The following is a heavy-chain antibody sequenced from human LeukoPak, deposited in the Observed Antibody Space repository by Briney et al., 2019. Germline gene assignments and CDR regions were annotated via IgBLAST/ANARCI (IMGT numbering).Heavy chain of an antibody. Sequence: WASVKVSCKASGYTFTSYDINWVRQATGQGLEWMGWMNPNSGNTGYAQKFQGRVTMTRNTSISTAYMELSSLRSEDTAVYYCARGRCSSTSRYLFLTFYYYYGMDVWGQGTTVTVSS. CDR2: MNPNSGNT. D-gene: IGHD2-2*01. CDR1: GYTFTSYD. V-gene: IGHV1-8*01. CDR3: ARGRCSSTSRYLFLTFYYYYGMDV. J-gene: IGHJ6*02.